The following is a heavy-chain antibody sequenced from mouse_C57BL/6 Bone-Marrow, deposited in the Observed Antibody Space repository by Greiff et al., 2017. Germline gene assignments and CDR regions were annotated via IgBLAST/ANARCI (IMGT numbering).Heavy chain of an antibody. D-gene: IGHD3-3*01. V-gene: IGHV1-50*01. CDR1: GYTFTSYW. Sequence: VQLQQPGAELVKPGASVKLSCKASGYTFTSYWMQWAKQRPGQGLEWIGEIDPSDSYTNYNQKFKGKATLTVDKSSSTAYMQLSSLTSEDSAVYYCAKGGPMDDWGQGTSVTVSS. J-gene: IGHJ4*01. CDR2: IDPSDSYT. CDR3: AKGGPMDD.